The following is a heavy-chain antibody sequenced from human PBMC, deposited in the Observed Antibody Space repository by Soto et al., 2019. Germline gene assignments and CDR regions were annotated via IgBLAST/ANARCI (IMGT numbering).Heavy chain of an antibody. J-gene: IGHJ4*02. CDR1: GFTFSSYA. V-gene: IGHV3-23*01. CDR3: AKDRWSSLDWFDY. CDR2: ISGSGGST. D-gene: IGHD3-9*01. Sequence: SLRLSCAASGFTFSSYAMSWVRQAPGKGLEWVSAISGSGGSTYYADSVKGRFTISRDNSKNTLYLQVNSLRAEDTAVYYCAKDRWSSLDWFDYWGQGTLVTVSS.